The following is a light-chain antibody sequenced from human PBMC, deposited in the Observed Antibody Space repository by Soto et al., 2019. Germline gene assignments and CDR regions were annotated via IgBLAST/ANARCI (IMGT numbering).Light chain of an antibody. CDR3: QQRTNFWT. V-gene: IGKV3-11*01. CDR1: QSVASNH. Sequence: EIVLTQSPVTLSLSPGQRATLSCRASQSVASNHFGWYRHKPGQPPRLLIYDTSKRATGVPARFSGSGSGTDFTLTISSLEPEDFAVYYYQQRTNFWTFGQGTKVDIK. J-gene: IGKJ1*01. CDR2: DTS.